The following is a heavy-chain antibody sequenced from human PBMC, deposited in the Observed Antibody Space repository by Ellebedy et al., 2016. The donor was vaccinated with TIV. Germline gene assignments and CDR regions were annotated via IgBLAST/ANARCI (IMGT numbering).Heavy chain of an antibody. J-gene: IGHJ4*02. D-gene: IGHD3-22*01. CDR1: GFTFSSYG. Sequence: GESLKISXAASGFTFSSYGMHWVRQAPGKGLEWVAVISYDGSNKYYADSVKGRFTISRDNSKNTLYLQMNSLRAEDTAVYYCAKVGLKYYYDSSGYYDYWGQGTLVTVSS. CDR3: AKVGLKYYYDSSGYYDY. V-gene: IGHV3-30*18. CDR2: ISYDGSNK.